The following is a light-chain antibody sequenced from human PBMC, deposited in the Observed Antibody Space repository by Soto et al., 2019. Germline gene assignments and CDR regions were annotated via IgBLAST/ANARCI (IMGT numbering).Light chain of an antibody. CDR1: QSVSRC. V-gene: IGKV3-11*01. Sequence: EIVLTQSPATLSLSPGERATLSCRASQSVSRCLAWYQQKPGQAPRLLIYDASNRATGIPARFSGSGSGTDFTLTIGSLEPEDFAVYYCQQRSNWPITFGQGTRLEIK. CDR2: DAS. J-gene: IGKJ5*01. CDR3: QQRSNWPIT.